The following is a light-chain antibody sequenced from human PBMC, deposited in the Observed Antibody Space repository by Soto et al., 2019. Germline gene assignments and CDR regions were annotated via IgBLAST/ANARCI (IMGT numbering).Light chain of an antibody. CDR3: SSYGASSTL. Sequence: QSALTQPASVSGSPGQSITISCTGSSSDIGGYNYVSWYQQHPGKAPKLLIYDVTYRPSGISDRFSGSKSGNTASLTISGPQPDDEADYYCSSYGASSTLFGGGTQLTVL. V-gene: IGLV2-14*03. CDR2: DVT. J-gene: IGLJ2*01. CDR1: SSDIGGYNY.